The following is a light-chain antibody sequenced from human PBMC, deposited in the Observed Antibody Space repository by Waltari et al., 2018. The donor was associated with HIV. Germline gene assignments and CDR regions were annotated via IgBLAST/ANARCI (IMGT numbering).Light chain of an antibody. V-gene: IGLV2-23*02. CDR2: EVS. CDR1: SSDLGSYNL. CDR3: CSYARSSTRI. J-gene: IGLJ2*01. Sequence: QSALTQPASVSGTPGQSITISCTGTSSDLGSYNLVSWYQQQPGKAPKLLIYEVSKRPSEVSNRFSGSKSGNTASLTISGLQAEDEADYYCCSYARSSTRIFGGGTKLTVL.